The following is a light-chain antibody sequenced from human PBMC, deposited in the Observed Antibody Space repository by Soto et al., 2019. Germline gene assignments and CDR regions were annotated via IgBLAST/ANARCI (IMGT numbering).Light chain of an antibody. CDR2: RNH. V-gene: IGLV1-44*01. J-gene: IGLJ3*02. CDR1: SSNIGSNS. CDR3: AAWDDSRNWV. Sequence: QSVLTQPPSASGTPGQTVTISCSGSSSNIGSNSAYWYQQIPGTDPKLIIYRNHQRPSGVPDRFSGSKSGTSASLTISGLQSEDEADYHCAAWDDSRNWVFGGGTKLTVL.